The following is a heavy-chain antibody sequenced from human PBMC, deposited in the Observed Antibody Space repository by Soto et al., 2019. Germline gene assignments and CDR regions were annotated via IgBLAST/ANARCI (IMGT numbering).Heavy chain of an antibody. J-gene: IGHJ1*01. CDR2: IIPIFGTA. Sequence: ASVKVSCKASGGTFSSYAISWVRQAPGQGLEWMGGIIPIFGTANYAQKFQGRVTITADESTSTAYMELSSLRSEDTAVYYCAREGNEYYYDSSGYSPAVYFQHWGQGTLVTVSS. V-gene: IGHV1-69*13. CDR1: GGTFSSYA. D-gene: IGHD3-22*01. CDR3: AREGNEYYYDSSGYSPAVYFQH.